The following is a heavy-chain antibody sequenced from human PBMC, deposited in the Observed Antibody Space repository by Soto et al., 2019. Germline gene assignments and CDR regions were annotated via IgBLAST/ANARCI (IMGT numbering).Heavy chain of an antibody. CDR3: AKFKYYYDSSGSPSDI. D-gene: IGHD3-22*01. CDR1: GFTFSSYA. Sequence: PGGSLRLSCAASGFTFSSYAMSWVRQAPGKGLEWVSAISGSGGSTYYADSVKGRFTISRDNSKNTLYLRMNSLRAEDTAVYYCAKFKYYYDSSGSPSDICGQGTMVTVSS. V-gene: IGHV3-23*01. J-gene: IGHJ3*02. CDR2: ISGSGGST.